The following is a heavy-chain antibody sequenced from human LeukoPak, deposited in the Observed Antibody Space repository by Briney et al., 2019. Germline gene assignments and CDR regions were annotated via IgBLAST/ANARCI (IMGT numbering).Heavy chain of an antibody. CDR2: SNPNSGWT. V-gene: IGHV1-2*02. CDR1: GYTFTGYY. Sequence: ASVKVSCKASGYTFTGYYMHWGRQAPGQGLEWRGGSNPNSGWTNYAQKFQGRVTMTRDTSISTAYMELSRLRSDDTAVYYCARDLDGEEDYWGQGTLVTVSS. J-gene: IGHJ4*02. D-gene: IGHD3/OR15-3a*01. CDR3: ARDLDGEEDY.